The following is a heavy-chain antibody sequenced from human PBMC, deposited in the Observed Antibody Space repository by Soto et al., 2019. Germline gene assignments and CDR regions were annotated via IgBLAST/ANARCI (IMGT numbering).Heavy chain of an antibody. Sequence: SETLSLTCTVSGGSISSGGYYWSWIRQHPGKGLEWIGYIYYSGSTYYNPSLKSRVTISVDTSKNQFSLKFSSVTAADTAIYYCARTPGSYYNWFDPWGQGTLVTVSS. CDR1: GGSISSGGYY. J-gene: IGHJ5*02. V-gene: IGHV4-31*03. D-gene: IGHD3-10*01. CDR2: IYYSGST. CDR3: ARTPGSYYNWFDP.